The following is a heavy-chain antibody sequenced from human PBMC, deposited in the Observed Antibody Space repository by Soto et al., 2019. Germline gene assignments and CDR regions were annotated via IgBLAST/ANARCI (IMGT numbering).Heavy chain of an antibody. J-gene: IGHJ6*03. CDR1: GFTFSSYG. D-gene: IGHD2-15*01. CDR2: IWYDGSNK. V-gene: IGHV3-33*01. Sequence: GGSLRLSCAASGFTFSSYGMHWVRQAPGKGLEWVAVIWYDGSNKYYADSVKGRFTISRDNSKNTLYLQMNSLRAEDTAVYYCARAGDCSGGSCYYNPDIRSYYYYYYMDVWGKGTTVTVSS. CDR3: ARAGDCSGGSCYYNPDIRSYYYYYYMDV.